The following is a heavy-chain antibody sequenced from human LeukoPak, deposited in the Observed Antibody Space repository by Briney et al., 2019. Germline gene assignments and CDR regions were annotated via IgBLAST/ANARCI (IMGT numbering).Heavy chain of an antibody. J-gene: IGHJ4*02. Sequence: SETLSLTCTVSGYSIRSGFYWAWIRQPPGKEPEWIGSIYESGSTYYNPSLKSRVTISVDTSKDQFSLKVNSVTAADTAVYYCARIEGDNSLDFWGPGTLVTVSS. D-gene: IGHD3-16*01. CDR1: GYSIRSGFY. CDR3: ARIEGDNSLDF. V-gene: IGHV4-38-2*02. CDR2: IYESGST.